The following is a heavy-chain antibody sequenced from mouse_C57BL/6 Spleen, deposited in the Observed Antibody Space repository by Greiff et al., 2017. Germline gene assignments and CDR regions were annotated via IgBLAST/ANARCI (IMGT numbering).Heavy chain of an antibody. Sequence: QVQLQQPGAELVMPGASVKLSCKASGYTFTSYWMHWVKQRPGQGLEWIGEIDPSDSYTNYNQKFKGKSTLTVDKSSSTAYMQLSSLTSEDSAVYYCARGCWSNYAMDYWGQGTSVTVSS. D-gene: IGHD5-1*01. CDR1: GYTFTSYW. CDR3: ARGCWSNYAMDY. CDR2: IDPSDSYT. J-gene: IGHJ4*01. V-gene: IGHV1-69*01.